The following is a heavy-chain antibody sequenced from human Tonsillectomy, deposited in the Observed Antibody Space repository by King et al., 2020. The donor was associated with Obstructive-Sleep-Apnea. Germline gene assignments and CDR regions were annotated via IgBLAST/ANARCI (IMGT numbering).Heavy chain of an antibody. J-gene: IGHJ6*02. CDR1: GFTFEDYA. V-gene: IGHV3-9*01. CDR3: AKDLGSGWPYYYYGMDV. CDR2: ISWNSGSI. Sequence: VQLVESGGGLVQPGRSLRLSCAASGFTFEDYAMHWVRQAPGKGLEWVSGISWNSGSIGYADSVKGRFTISRDNAKNSLYLRMNSLRSEDTALYYCAKDLGSGWPYYYYGMDVWGQGTTVTVSS. D-gene: IGHD6-19*01.